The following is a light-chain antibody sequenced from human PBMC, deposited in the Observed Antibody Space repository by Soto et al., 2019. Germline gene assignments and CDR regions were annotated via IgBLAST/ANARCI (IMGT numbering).Light chain of an antibody. Sequence: QSVLTQPPSVSGAPGQRVTISCTGSSSNIGAGYDVHWYQQLPGTAPKLLIYGNINRPSGVPDRFSGSRSGTPASLAITGLQAEDEADYYCQSHDTSLSVLVVFGGGTKVTVL. CDR2: GNI. V-gene: IGLV1-40*01. J-gene: IGLJ2*01. CDR1: SSNIGAGYD. CDR3: QSHDTSLSVLVV.